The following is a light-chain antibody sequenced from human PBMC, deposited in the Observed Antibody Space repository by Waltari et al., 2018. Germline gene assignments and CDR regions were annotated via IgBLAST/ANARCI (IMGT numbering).Light chain of an antibody. Sequence: SYELTQPPSVSVSPGQTARITCPGDDLPTQYTYSYQQKPGQAPILVMFKDSERPPEIPERFSGSSSGTTVTLTISGVQAEDEADYYCQSADSSGDYVVFGGGTKLTVL. CDR2: KDS. V-gene: IGLV3-25*03. J-gene: IGLJ2*01. CDR3: QSADSSGDYVV. CDR1: DLPTQY.